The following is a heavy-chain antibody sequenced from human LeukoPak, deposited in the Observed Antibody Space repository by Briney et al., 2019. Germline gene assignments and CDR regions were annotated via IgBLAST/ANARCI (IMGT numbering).Heavy chain of an antibody. D-gene: IGHD6-19*01. CDR1: GFTFSSYA. J-gene: IGHJ4*02. CDR3: AKAPLRGWYVDY. Sequence: GGSLRLSCAASGFTFSSYAMSWVRQAPGKGLEWVSAISGSGGSTYYADSVKGRFTISRDNSKNTLYLQMNSLRAGDTAVYYCAKAPLRGWYVDYWGQGTLVTVSS. V-gene: IGHV3-23*01. CDR2: ISGSGGST.